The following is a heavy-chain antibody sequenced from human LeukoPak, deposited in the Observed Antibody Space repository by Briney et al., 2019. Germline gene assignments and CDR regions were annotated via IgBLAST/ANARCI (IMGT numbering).Heavy chain of an antibody. CDR3: ARDRDAAATFPYCYYYYMDV. V-gene: IGHV3-21*01. D-gene: IGHD6-13*01. J-gene: IGHJ6*03. CDR1: GFTFSSYS. CDR2: ISSSSSYI. Sequence: GGSLRLSCAASGFTFSSYSMNWVRQAPGKGLEWVSSISSSSSYIYYADSVKGRFTISRDNAKNSLYLQMNSLRAEDTAVYYCARDRDAAATFPYCYYYYMDVWGKGTTVTVSS.